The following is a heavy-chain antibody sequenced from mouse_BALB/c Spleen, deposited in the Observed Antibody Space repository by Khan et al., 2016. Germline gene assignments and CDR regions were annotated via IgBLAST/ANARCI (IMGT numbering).Heavy chain of an antibody. CDR3: ARWGDYAMDY. Sequence: QVQLQQSGPDLKKPGETVRISCKASGYTFTTAGMQWVQKMPGKGLKWIGWINTHSGVPKYAEDFKGRFAFSLETSASTAYLQISNLKNEDTATYFCARWGDYAMDYWGQGTSVTVSS. J-gene: IGHJ4*01. CDR2: INTHSGVP. V-gene: IGHV9-4*02. CDR1: GYTFTTAG.